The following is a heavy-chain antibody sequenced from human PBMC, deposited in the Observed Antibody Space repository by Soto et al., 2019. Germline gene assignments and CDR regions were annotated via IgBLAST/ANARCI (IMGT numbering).Heavy chain of an antibody. CDR3: ARVIAVSGSYDYYYYYGMDV. J-gene: IGHJ6*02. D-gene: IGHD1-26*01. CDR1: GGSISSGDYY. V-gene: IGHV4-30-4*01. Sequence: QVQLQESGPGLVKPSQTLSLTCTVSGGSISSGDYYWSWIRQPPGTGLEWIGYIYYSGSTYYNPSLKSRVTISVDTSKNQFSLKLSSVTAADTAVYYCARVIAVSGSYDYYYYYGMDVWGQGTTVTVSS. CDR2: IYYSGST.